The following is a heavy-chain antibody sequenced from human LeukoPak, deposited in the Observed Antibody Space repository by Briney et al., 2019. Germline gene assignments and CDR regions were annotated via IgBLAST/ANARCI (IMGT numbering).Heavy chain of an antibody. CDR3: ARDLISEHRRSHSHFDP. V-gene: IGHV4-4*08. CDR2: IYCSGSTSCGST. Sequence: SETLSLTCTVSGASIFGQYWSWIRRPPAKGLEGIGYIYCSGSTSCGSTSYNPPLQSRVTISVDKNQLSLRLTYVTAEDTAVYYCARDLISEHRRSHSHFDPWGQGTLVTVSS. CDR1: GASIFGQY. J-gene: IGHJ5*02. D-gene: IGHD3-10*01.